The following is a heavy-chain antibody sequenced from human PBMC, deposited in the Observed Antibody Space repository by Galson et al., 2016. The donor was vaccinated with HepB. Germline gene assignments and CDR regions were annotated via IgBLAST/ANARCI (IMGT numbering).Heavy chain of an antibody. Sequence: SLRLSCAASGFTFSSYGMNWVRQAPGKGLERISVIFSGGSTYYADSVKGRFTISRDNSKNTVYLEMNNLRAEDTAVYYCARAGSADCSNCDHWNYGMDLWGQGTTVTVSS. D-gene: IGHD4-11*01. J-gene: IGHJ6*02. CDR2: IFSGGST. CDR1: GFTFSSYG. V-gene: IGHV3-53*01. CDR3: ARAGSADCSNCDHWNYGMDL.